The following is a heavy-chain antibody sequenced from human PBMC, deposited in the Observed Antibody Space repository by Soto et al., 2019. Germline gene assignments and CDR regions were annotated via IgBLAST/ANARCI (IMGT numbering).Heavy chain of an antibody. CDR2: INPSRGST. Sequence: ASVKVSCKASGNTFTSYYMHWVRQAPGQGLEWIGIINPSRGSTSYAQKFQGRVTMTRDTSTSTVYMELSSLRSEDTAVYYCARDRAPGWAYYYGMDVWGQGTTVTVSS. CDR3: ARDRAPGWAYYYGMDV. V-gene: IGHV1-46*03. D-gene: IGHD1-26*01. CDR1: GNTFTSYY. J-gene: IGHJ6*02.